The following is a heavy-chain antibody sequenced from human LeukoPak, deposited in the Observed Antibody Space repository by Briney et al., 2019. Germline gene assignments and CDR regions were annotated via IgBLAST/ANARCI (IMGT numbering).Heavy chain of an antibody. J-gene: IGHJ4*02. Sequence: SETLSLTCAVYGGSFSDYYWSWIRQPPGRGLEWIGEINHSGSTNYNPSLKSRVTISVDTSKNQFSLKLSSVTAADTAVYYCARGETGYSYVFDYWGQGTLVTVSS. D-gene: IGHD5-18*01. CDR1: GGSFSDYY. CDR3: ARGETGYSYVFDY. CDR2: INHSGST. V-gene: IGHV4-34*01.